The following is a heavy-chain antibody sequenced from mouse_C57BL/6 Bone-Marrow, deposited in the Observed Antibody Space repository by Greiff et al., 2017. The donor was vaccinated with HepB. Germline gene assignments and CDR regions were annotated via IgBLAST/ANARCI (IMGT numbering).Heavy chain of an antibody. CDR1: GFTFSSYA. D-gene: IGHD1-1*01. CDR3: ARVGSSYWYFDV. J-gene: IGHJ1*03. CDR2: ISDGGSYT. Sequence: EVQRVESGGGLVKPGGSLKLSCAASGFTFSSYAMSWVRQTPEKRLEWVATISDGGSYTYYPDNVKGRFTISRDNAKNNLYLQMSHLKSEDTAMYYCARVGSSYWYFDVWGTGTTVTVSS. V-gene: IGHV5-4*01.